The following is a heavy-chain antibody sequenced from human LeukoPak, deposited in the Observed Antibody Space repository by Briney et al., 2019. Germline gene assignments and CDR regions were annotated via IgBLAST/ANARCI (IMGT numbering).Heavy chain of an antibody. V-gene: IGHV1-18*01. CDR1: GYTFTGNG. CDR2: ISGYNGNT. CDR3: ARGYCSSTSCSNIYYYYYYMDV. J-gene: IGHJ6*03. Sequence: ASVKVSCKASGYTFTGNGITWVRQAPGQGLEWMGWISGYNGNTAYAQMFQARVTMTTDTSTSTAYMEVTNLRSDDTAVYYCARGYCSSTSCSNIYYYYYYMDVWGKGTTVTVSS. D-gene: IGHD2-2*01.